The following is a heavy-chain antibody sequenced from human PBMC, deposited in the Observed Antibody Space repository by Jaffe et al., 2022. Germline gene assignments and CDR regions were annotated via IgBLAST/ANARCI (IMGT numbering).Heavy chain of an antibody. CDR2: IRSKAYGGTT. CDR3: TRDYYGSGSYYNEGLRGISPLDLKYYYYYYMDV. CDR1: GFTFGDYA. V-gene: IGHV3-49*04. D-gene: IGHD3-10*01. J-gene: IGHJ6*03. Sequence: EVQLVESGGGLVQPGRSLRLSCTASGFTFGDYAMSWVRQAPGKGLEWVGFIRSKAYGGTTEYAASVKGRFTISRDDSKSIAYLQMNSLKTEDTAVYYCTRDYYGSGSYYNEGLRGISPLDLKYYYYYYMDVWGKGTTVTVSS.